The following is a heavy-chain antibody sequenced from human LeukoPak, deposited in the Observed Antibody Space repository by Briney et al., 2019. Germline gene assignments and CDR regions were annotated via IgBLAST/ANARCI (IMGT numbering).Heavy chain of an antibody. J-gene: IGHJ2*01. CDR3: VRDCASDCSIKGHYFFDL. CDR1: GYTFTSYG. CDR2: ISAYNGNT. D-gene: IGHD2-21*02. Sequence: ASVKVSCKASGYTFTSYGINWVRQAPGQGLEWMGWISAYNGNTNYAQNYQGRVTMTIDTSTSTAYMELRSLTSDDTAVYYCVRDCASDCSIKGHYFFDLWGRGTLVTVSS. V-gene: IGHV1-18*01.